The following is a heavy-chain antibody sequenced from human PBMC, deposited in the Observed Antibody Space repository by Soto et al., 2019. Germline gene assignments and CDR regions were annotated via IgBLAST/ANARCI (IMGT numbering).Heavy chain of an antibody. D-gene: IGHD1-1*01. CDR2: TYYRSQWNV. J-gene: IGHJ6*02. V-gene: IGHV6-1*01. CDR1: GDRVSSNTAA. Sequence: KQSPTLSLPCAISGDRVSSNTAAWNWIRQSPSRGLEWLGRTYYRSQWNVDYAVSVKSRIIINADTSKNQFSLQLNSVTPEDTAVYYCAKSTPGPNFYYGLDVWGQGTTVTVSS. CDR3: AKSTPGPNFYYGLDV.